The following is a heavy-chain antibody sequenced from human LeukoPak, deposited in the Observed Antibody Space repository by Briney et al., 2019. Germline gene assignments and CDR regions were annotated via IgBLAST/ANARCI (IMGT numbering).Heavy chain of an antibody. CDR2: SDPEDGET. CDR3: ATKWPYCSSTSCSAADRNPAGYFDY. D-gene: IGHD2-2*01. Sequence: ASVKVSCKVSGYTLTELSMHWVRQAPGKGLEWMGGSDPEDGETIYAQKFQGRVTMTEDTSTDTAYMELSSLRSEDTAVYYCATKWPYCSSTSCSAADRNPAGYFDYWGQGTLVTVSS. V-gene: IGHV1-24*01. CDR1: GYTLTELS. J-gene: IGHJ4*02.